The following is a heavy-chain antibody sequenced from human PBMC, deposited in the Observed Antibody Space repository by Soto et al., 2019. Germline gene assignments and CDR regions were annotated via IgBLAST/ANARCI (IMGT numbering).Heavy chain of an antibody. CDR2: INPSGGST. Sequence: ASVKVSCKASGYTFTSYYMHWVRQAPGQGLEWMGIINPSGGSTSYAQKFQGRVTMTRDTSTSTVYMELSSLRSEDTAMYYCASSADPYDSSGYYFDYWGQGTLVTVSS. J-gene: IGHJ4*02. CDR1: GYTFTSYY. D-gene: IGHD3-22*01. V-gene: IGHV1-46*01. CDR3: ASSADPYDSSGYYFDY.